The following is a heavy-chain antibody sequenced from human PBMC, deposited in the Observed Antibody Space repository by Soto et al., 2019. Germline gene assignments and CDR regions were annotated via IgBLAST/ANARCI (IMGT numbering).Heavy chain of an antibody. CDR2: ITAIGDST. CDR1: GFTFSSYA. V-gene: IGHV3-23*01. CDR3: GKAKNSWNSAGDY. D-gene: IGHD1-7*01. Sequence: EVQLLESGGGLVQPGGSLRLSCAASGFTFSSYAMTWVRQPPGKGLEWVALITAIGDSTYYGDSVKGRFTIARDNSKNTLYLQMNSLRGEDPAVYYCGKAKNSWNSAGDYWGQGTLVTVSS. J-gene: IGHJ4*02.